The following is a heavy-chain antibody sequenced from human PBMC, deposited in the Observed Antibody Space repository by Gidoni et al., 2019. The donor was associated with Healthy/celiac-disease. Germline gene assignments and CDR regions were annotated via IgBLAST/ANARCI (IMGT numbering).Heavy chain of an antibody. J-gene: IGHJ6*02. CDR2: IYYSGST. V-gene: IGHV4-59*01. CDR3: AIDFGGMDV. Sequence: QVQLQESGPGLVKPSETLSLTCTVSGGSISSYYWSWIRQPPGKGLEWIGYIYYSGSTNYNPSLKSRVTISVDTSKNQFSLKLSSVTAADTAVYYCAIDFGGMDVWGQGTTVTVSS. D-gene: IGHD3-3*01. CDR1: GGSISSYY.